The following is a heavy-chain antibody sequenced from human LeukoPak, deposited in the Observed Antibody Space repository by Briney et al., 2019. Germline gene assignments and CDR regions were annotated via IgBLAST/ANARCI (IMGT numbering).Heavy chain of an antibody. CDR2: ISSSGSTI. CDR1: GFTFSSYE. Sequence: GGSLRLSCAASGFTFSSYEMNWVRQAPGKGLEWVSYISSSGSTIYYADSVKGRFTISRDNAKNSLYLQMNSLRAEDTAVYYCARSSAHDFWSGHDAFDIWGQGTMVTVSS. D-gene: IGHD3-3*01. J-gene: IGHJ3*02. V-gene: IGHV3-48*03. CDR3: ARSSAHDFWSGHDAFDI.